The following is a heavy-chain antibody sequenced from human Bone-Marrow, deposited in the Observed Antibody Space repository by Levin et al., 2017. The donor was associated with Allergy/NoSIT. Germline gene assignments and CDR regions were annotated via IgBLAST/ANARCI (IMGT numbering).Heavy chain of an antibody. V-gene: IGHV4-59*01. D-gene: IGHD6-6*01. CDR2: IYYSGST. J-gene: IGHJ6*02. Sequence: SQTLSLTCTVSGGSLTSYYWSWIRQPPGKGLEWIGYIYYSGSTNYNPSLKSRVTISVDTSKNQFSLKLSSVTAADTAVYYCARVPQCVRSSVSGGMDVWGQGTTVTVSS. CDR1: GGSLTSYY. CDR3: ARVPQCVRSSVSGGMDV.